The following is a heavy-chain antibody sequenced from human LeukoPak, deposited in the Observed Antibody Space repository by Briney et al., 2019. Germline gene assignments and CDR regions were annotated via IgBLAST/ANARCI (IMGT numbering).Heavy chain of an antibody. CDR2: LNGGGDRK. CDR3: DGADY. V-gene: IGHV3-23*01. J-gene: IGHJ4*02. Sequence: GGSLRLSCAASAFKFSHYAMGWVRQAPGKGLEWVSTLNGGGDRKHYADSVRGRFIISRDNSKNTLDLQMNNLRAEDTAVYYCDGADYWGQGTVVTVSS. D-gene: IGHD5-24*01. CDR1: AFKFSHYA.